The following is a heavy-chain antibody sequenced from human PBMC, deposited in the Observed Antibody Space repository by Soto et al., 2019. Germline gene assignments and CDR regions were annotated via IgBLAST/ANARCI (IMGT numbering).Heavy chain of an antibody. CDR2: IFSNDET. CDR3: ARTVARMNLDY. CDR1: GFSLSNARMG. J-gene: IGHJ4*02. Sequence: QVTLKESGPVLVKPTETLTLTCTVSGFSLSNARMGVSWIRQPPGKALEWLAHIFSNDETAYSTSLKTRLTISKDTSKSQVVLTMGNMDPVDTATYSCARTVARMNLDYWGKGTLVTVSS. D-gene: IGHD2-21*01. V-gene: IGHV2-26*01.